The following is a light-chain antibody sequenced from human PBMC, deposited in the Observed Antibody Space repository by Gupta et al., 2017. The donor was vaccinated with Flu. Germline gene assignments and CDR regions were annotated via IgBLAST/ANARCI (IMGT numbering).Light chain of an antibody. Sequence: IVLTQSPATLSLSPGQRATLSCRANQDVNNYLAWFQHKPGQAPRLLIYDASNRATGIPARFSGSGSGTDLTLTISSLETEDCALYYCQQRTNGQKVTFGGGTKVEIK. CDR1: QDVNNY. CDR3: QQRTNGQKVT. CDR2: DAS. J-gene: IGKJ4*01. V-gene: IGKV3-11*01.